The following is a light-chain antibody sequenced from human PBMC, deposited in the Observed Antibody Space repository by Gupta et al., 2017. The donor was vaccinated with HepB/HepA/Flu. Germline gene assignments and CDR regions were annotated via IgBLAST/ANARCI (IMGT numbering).Light chain of an antibody. V-gene: IGLV1-44*01. CDR3: AAWDDNLDGPV. CDR1: SANVGSNA. CDR2: SNN. Sequence: QSVLTQPPSASGTPGQRVTISCSGSSANVGSNAVNWYQQLPRTAPKLLIYSNNKRPSGVPDRFSVSKSGTSASLAISGLQSKDEADYYCAAWDDNLDGPVFGGGTKLTVL. J-gene: IGLJ3*02.